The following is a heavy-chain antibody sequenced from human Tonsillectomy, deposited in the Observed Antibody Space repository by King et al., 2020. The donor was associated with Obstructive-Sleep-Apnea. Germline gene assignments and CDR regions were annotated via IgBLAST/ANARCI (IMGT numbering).Heavy chain of an antibody. CDR2: INHSGST. D-gene: IGHD1-14*01. CDR1: GGAFSGYY. V-gene: IGHV4-34*01. Sequence: VQLQQWGAGLLKPSETLSLTCAVYGGAFSGYYWSWIRQPPGKGLEWIWEINHSGSTNYNPSLKSRVPISVDTSKNQFSLKLSSVTAADTAVYYCATRGRRAFDIWGQGTMVTVSS. CDR3: ATRGRRAFDI. J-gene: IGHJ3*02.